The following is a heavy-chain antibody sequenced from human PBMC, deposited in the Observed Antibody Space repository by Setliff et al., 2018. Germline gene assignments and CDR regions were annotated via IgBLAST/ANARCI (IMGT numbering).Heavy chain of an antibody. Sequence: PGESLTISCAASGFTFSSYSMNWVRQAPGKGLEWVSYISSSSSTIYYADSVKGRFTISRDNAKNSLYLQMNSLRAEDTAVYYCARDRSPAYYDILTGYGPFDYWGQGTLVTVSS. CDR2: ISSSSSTI. V-gene: IGHV3-48*01. CDR1: GFTFSSYS. CDR3: ARDRSPAYYDILTGYGPFDY. J-gene: IGHJ4*02. D-gene: IGHD3-9*01.